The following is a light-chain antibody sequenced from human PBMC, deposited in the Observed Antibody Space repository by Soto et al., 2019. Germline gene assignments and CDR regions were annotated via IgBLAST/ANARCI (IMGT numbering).Light chain of an antibody. CDR1: QSVSST. J-gene: IGKJ4*01. V-gene: IGKV3-11*01. CDR2: DAS. Sequence: EIVLTQSPATLSLSPGERATLSCRSSQSVSSTLAWYHQKPGQAPRLLIYDASNSATGIPARFSGSGSGTDFTRTISSLAPEDFAVYYWQQRSNWPLTFGRGTKVEIK. CDR3: QQRSNWPLT.